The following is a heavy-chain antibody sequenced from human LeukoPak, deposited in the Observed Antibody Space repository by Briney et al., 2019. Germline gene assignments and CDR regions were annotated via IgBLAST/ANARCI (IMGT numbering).Heavy chain of an antibody. D-gene: IGHD3-9*01. J-gene: IGHJ4*02. Sequence: SVKVSCKASGGTFSSYAISWVRQAPGQGLEWMGGIIPIFGTANYAQKFQGRVTITADESTSTAYMELSSLRSEDTAVYYCASTEAVLRYFDWLLPFDYRGQGTLVTVSS. V-gene: IGHV1-69*01. CDR1: GGTFSSYA. CDR3: ASTEAVLRYFDWLLPFDY. CDR2: IIPIFGTA.